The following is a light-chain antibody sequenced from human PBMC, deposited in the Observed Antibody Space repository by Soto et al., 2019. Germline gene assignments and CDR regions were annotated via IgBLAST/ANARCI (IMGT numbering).Light chain of an antibody. CDR1: QSISSW. CDR2: DAS. V-gene: IGKV1-5*01. J-gene: IGKJ1*01. Sequence: DIQMTRSPSTLSASVGDRVTITCRASQSISSWLAWYQQKPGKAPKLLIYDASSLESGVPSRFSGSGSRTEFTLTISSLQPDDFATYYCQQYNSYSPKTFXQGTKVDIK. CDR3: QQYNSYSPKT.